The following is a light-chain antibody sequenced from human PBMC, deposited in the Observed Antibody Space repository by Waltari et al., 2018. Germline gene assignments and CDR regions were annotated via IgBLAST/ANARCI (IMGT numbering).Light chain of an antibody. CDR1: KLGDKY. J-gene: IGLJ2*01. CDR3: QAWDSSTVV. V-gene: IGLV3-1*01. Sequence: SYELTPPPPVSVSPGQTASNPLPGDKLGDKYACWYQQKPGQSPVLVIYQDSKRPSGIPERFSGSNSGNTATLTISGTQAMDEADYYCQAWDSSTVVFGGGTKLTVL. CDR2: QDS.